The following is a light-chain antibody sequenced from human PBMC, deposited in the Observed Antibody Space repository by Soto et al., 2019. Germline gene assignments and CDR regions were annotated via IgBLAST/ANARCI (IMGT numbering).Light chain of an antibody. CDR3: QQYGDLKAYT. CDR1: QAISSY. Sequence: IQLTQSPSSLSASVGDRVTITCRASQAISSYLAWYQQEPGKAPKLLIYDASNLKSGVPSRFSGSGSGTDFTFTIDGLQPEDIATYYCQQYGDLKAYTFGQGTKLEIK. V-gene: IGKV1-33*01. J-gene: IGKJ2*01. CDR2: DAS.